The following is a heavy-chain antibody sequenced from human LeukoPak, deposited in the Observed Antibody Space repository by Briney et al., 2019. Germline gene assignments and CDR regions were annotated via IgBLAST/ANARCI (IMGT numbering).Heavy chain of an antibody. CDR2: ISSGSTYT. V-gene: IGHV3-21*01. D-gene: IGHD3-10*01. CDR1: GFTFSTYG. J-gene: IGHJ4*02. CDR3: ARDGSGGWPRC. Sequence: GGSLRLSCAVSGFTFSTYGMNWVRQAPGKGLEWVSSISSGSTYTYYADSVKGRFTISRDNAKNSLYLQMNSLRAEDTAVYYCARDGSGGWPRCWGQGTLVTVSS.